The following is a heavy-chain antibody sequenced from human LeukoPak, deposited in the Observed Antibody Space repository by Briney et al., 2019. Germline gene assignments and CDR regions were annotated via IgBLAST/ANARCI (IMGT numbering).Heavy chain of an antibody. V-gene: IGHV3-23*01. CDR1: GFTFSNYA. J-gene: IGHJ4*02. Sequence: GGSLRLSCAASGFTFSNYAMSWVRQAPGKGLEWVSVISGSGATTYYADSVKGRFTISRDNSKNTLYLQVDSLRAEDTAVYYCARFAYCGGDCYSARNFDYWDQGTLVTVSS. CDR3: ARFAYCGGDCYSARNFDY. CDR2: ISGSGATT. D-gene: IGHD2-21*02.